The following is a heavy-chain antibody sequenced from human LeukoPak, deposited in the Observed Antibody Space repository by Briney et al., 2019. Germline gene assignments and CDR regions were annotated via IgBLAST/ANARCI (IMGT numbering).Heavy chain of an antibody. V-gene: IGHV4-31*03. CDR3: ARDDSSGWYEGWYFDL. CDR2: IYYSGST. J-gene: IGHJ2*01. Sequence: SETLSLTCTVSGGSISSGGYYWSWIRQHPGKGLEWIGYIYYSGSTYYNPSLKSRVTISVDTSKNQFSLKLSSVTAADTAVYYCARDDSSGWYEGWYFDLWGRGTLVTVSS. CDR1: GGSISSGGYY. D-gene: IGHD6-19*01.